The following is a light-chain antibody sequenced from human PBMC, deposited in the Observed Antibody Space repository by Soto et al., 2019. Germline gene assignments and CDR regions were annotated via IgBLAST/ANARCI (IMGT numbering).Light chain of an antibody. V-gene: IGLV1-40*01. CDR1: TTNIGAGYE. CDR2: GHN. Sequence: QSVLTQPPSVSGAPGQRVTISCTGSTTNIGAGYEVHWYQQRPGTAPKLLVSGHNIRPSGVPDRFSGSKSGTSASLAISGLQAEDEADYYCCSYAGSYSYVFGTGTKLTVL. CDR3: CSYAGSYSYV. J-gene: IGLJ1*01.